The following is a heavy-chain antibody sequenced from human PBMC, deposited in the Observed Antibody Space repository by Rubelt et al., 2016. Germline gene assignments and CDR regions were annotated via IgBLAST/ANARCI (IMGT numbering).Heavy chain of an antibody. J-gene: IGHJ5*02. V-gene: IGHV4-59*01. CDR1: GGSISSYY. CDR2: IYYSGST. CDR3: ANVMGYCSSTSCYHWFDP. D-gene: IGHD2-2*01. Sequence: QVQLQESGPGLVKPSETLSLTCTVSGGSISSYYWSWIRQPPGKGLEWIGYIYYSGSTNYNPSLKSRVSISVDTSKNQFSLKLSSVTAADTAGYYCANVMGYCSSTSCYHWFDPWGQGTLVTVSS.